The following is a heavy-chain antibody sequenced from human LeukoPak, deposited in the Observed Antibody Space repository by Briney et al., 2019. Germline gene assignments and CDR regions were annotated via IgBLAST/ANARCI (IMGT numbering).Heavy chain of an antibody. Sequence: PSETLSLTCTVSGGSISSYYWSWIRQPPGKGLEWIGYIYYSGSTNYNPSLKSRVTISVDTSKNQFSLKLSSVTAADTAVYYCARAPSAGGSYYFDYWGQGTLVTVSS. V-gene: IGHV4-59*12. CDR3: ARAPSAGGSYYFDY. CDR1: GGSISSYY. D-gene: IGHD2-15*01. J-gene: IGHJ4*02. CDR2: IYYSGST.